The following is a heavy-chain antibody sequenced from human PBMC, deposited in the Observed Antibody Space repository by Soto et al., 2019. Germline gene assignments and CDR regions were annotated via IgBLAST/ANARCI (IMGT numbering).Heavy chain of an antibody. D-gene: IGHD1-1*01. CDR2: SRNKASSYTT. Sequence: GGSLRLSCVVSGFIFSDHFMNWVHQAPGKGLEWVGRSRNKASSYTTEYAASVKGRFSVSRDESRSSLFLQMDSLQTEDTAVYYCVRGYNSFDSWGQGTLVTVSS. CDR3: VRGYNSFDS. V-gene: IGHV3-72*01. CDR1: GFIFSDHF. J-gene: IGHJ4*02.